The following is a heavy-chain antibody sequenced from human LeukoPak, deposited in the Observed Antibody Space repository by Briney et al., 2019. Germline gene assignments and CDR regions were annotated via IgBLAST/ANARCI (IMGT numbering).Heavy chain of an antibody. V-gene: IGHV4-59*01. CDR3: ARGAMATTPFFDY. D-gene: IGHD5-24*01. CDR2: VYYTRST. Sequence: PSETLSLTCPVSGGSISNYYYWTWIRQPPGKGLEWIGYVYYTRSTNFNPSLKSRVTMSLDTSRNQFTLKLTSLTAADTAVYYCARGAMATTPFFDYWGQGTLVTVST. J-gene: IGHJ4*02. CDR1: GGSISNYY.